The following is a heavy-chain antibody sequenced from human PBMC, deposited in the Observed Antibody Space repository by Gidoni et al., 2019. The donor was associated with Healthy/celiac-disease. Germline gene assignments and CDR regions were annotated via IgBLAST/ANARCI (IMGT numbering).Heavy chain of an antibody. CDR3: ARRFYTSSGYYFFDY. CDR1: GYIFTNSW. J-gene: IGHJ4*02. V-gene: IGHV5-10-1*03. D-gene: IGHD3-22*01. CDR2: IDPSDSYT. Sequence: EVQLVQSGAEVKKPGESLRLSCPGSGYIFTNSWITWVRQMPGKGLEWMGRIDPSDSYTSYSPYFKGHVTISADKSISTAYLQWSSLKASDTAMYYCARRFYTSSGYYFFDYWGQGTLVTVSS.